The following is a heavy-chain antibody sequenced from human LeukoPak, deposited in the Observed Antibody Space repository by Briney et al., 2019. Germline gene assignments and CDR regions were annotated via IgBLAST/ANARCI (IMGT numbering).Heavy chain of an antibody. J-gene: IGHJ4*02. CDR1: GFTVSSNY. D-gene: IGHD6-19*01. CDR2: IYSGGST. V-gene: IGHV3-66*01. Sequence: GGSLRLSCAASGFTVSSNYMSWVRQAPGKGLERVSVIYSGGSTYYADSVKGRFTISRDNSKNTLYLQMNSLRAEDTAVYYCARDDIAVAGKDYWGQGTLVTVSS. CDR3: ARDDIAVAGKDY.